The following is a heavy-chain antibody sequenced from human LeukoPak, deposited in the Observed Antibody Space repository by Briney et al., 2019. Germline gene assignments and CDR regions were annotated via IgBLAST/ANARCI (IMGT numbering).Heavy chain of an antibody. CDR3: ARDHGYSSSSNIYYYYYMDV. Sequence: SQTLSLTCTVSGGSISSGSYYWSWIRQPAGKGLEWIGRIYTSGSTNYNPSLKSRVTISVDTSKNQLSLKLSSVTAADTAVYCCARDHGYSSSSNIYYYYYMDVWGKGTTVTVSS. CDR1: GGSISSGSYY. V-gene: IGHV4-61*02. D-gene: IGHD6-6*01. J-gene: IGHJ6*03. CDR2: IYTSGST.